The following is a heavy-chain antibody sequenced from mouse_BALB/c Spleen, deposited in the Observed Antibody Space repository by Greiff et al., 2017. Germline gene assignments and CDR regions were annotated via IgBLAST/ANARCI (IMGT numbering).Heavy chain of an antibody. V-gene: IGHV5-17*02. CDR2: ISSGSSTI. CDR1: GFTFSSFG. Sequence: EVHLVESGGGLVQPGGSRKLSCAASGFTFSSFGMHWVRQAPEKGLEWVAYISSGSSTIYYADTVKGRFTISRDNPKNTLFLQMTSLRSEDTAMYYCATGDGYYFAYWGQGTLVTVSA. D-gene: IGHD2-3*01. CDR3: ATGDGYYFAY. J-gene: IGHJ3*01.